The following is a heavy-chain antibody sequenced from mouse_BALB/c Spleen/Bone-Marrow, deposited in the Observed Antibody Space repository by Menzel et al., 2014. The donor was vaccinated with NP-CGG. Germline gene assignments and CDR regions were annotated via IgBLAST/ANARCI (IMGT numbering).Heavy chain of an antibody. V-gene: IGHV1S127*01. CDR2: IDPSDSYT. D-gene: IGHD2-4*01. Sequence: VQLQQSGAELVKPGASVKMSCKAPGYTFTSYWMHWVKQRPGQGLEWIGVIDPSDSYTSYNQKFKGKATLTVDTSSSTAYMQLSSLTSEDSAVYYCTRGDYDWYFDVWGAGTPVTVSS. CDR1: GYTFTSYW. J-gene: IGHJ1*01. CDR3: TRGDYDWYFDV.